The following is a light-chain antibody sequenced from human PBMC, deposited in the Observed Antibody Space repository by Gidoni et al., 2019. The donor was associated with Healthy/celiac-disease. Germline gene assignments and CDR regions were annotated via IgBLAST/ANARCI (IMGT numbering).Light chain of an antibody. CDR1: ISNIGGNP. Sequence: QSVLAQPPSASGTPGQRVTISCSGDISNIGGNPVDWYQQLPGAAPLLLIHSDTRRPSGIPGRFSGSKSGISASLTISGLQSEDEADYFCAAWDDVLDGYVFGTGTRVTAL. J-gene: IGLJ1*01. CDR2: SDT. CDR3: AAWDDVLDGYV. V-gene: IGLV1-44*01.